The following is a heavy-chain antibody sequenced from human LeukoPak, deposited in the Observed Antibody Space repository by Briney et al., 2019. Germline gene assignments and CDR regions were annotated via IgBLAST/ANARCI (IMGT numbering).Heavy chain of an antibody. CDR1: GFTFSSYG. J-gene: IGHJ4*02. V-gene: IGHV3-30*18. D-gene: IGHD3-10*01. Sequence: GGSLRLSCAASGFTFSSYGMHWVRQAPGKGLEWVAVISYDGSNKYYADSVKGRFTISRDNSKNTLYLQMNSLRAEDTAVYYCAKGPSMYYHGSGSPPKEWGQGTLVTVSS. CDR2: ISYDGSNK. CDR3: AKGPSMYYHGSGSPPKE.